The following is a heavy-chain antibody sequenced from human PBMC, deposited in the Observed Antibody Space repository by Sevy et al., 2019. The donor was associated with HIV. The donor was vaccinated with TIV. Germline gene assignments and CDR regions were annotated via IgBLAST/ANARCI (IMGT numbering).Heavy chain of an antibody. J-gene: IGHJ3*02. Sequence: GGSLRLSCVGSGFTFSNYGMTWVRQAPGKGLEWVSSISVTSARTYYADSVRGRFTVSRDNSENTLYLQMNSLRAEDTAVYYCAEDSSDYSHSFDIWGQGTLVSVSS. V-gene: IGHV3-23*01. CDR3: AEDSSDYSHSFDI. CDR2: ISVTSART. CDR1: GFTFSNYG. D-gene: IGHD6-25*01.